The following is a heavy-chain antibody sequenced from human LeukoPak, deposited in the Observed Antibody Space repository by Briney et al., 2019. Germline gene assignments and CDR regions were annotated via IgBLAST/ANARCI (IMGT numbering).Heavy chain of an antibody. Sequence: ASVKVSCKVSGYTLTELSMHWVRQAPGKGLEWMGGVDPEDGETIYAQKFQGRVTMTRDTSTSTVYMELSSLRSEDTAVYYCSRDHDSSGYYYHFQHWGQGTLVTVSS. D-gene: IGHD3-22*01. J-gene: IGHJ1*01. CDR1: GYTLTELS. CDR2: VDPEDGET. V-gene: IGHV1-24*01. CDR3: SRDHDSSGYYYHFQH.